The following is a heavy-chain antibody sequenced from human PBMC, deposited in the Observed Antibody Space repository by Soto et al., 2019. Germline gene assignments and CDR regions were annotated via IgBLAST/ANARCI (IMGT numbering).Heavy chain of an antibody. CDR1: VFTMSGSV. CDR3: TDGVAS. Sequence: EMQLVESGGGLVQPGGSLKLSCEASVFTMSGSVMHWVRQASGKGLEWLGRMRSKTNNYATAYAASVKGRFAVSRDDSKHTAYLQMNSLKMEDTAVYDCTDGVASWGQGTQVPVSS. V-gene: IGHV3-73*02. CDR2: MRSKTNNYAT. J-gene: IGHJ5*02. D-gene: IGHD2-15*01.